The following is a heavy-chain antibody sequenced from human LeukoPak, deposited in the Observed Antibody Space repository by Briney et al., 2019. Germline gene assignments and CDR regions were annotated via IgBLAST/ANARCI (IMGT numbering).Heavy chain of an antibody. Sequence: PGGSLRLSCAASGFTFSSYWMSWVRQAPGKGLEWVSAISGSGGSTYYADSVKGRFTISRDNSKNTLYLQMNSLRAEDTAVYYCAKDLGYSSGWQGGYFDYWGQGTLVTVSS. J-gene: IGHJ4*02. CDR3: AKDLGYSSGWQGGYFDY. V-gene: IGHV3-23*01. CDR2: ISGSGGST. D-gene: IGHD6-19*01. CDR1: GFTFSSYW.